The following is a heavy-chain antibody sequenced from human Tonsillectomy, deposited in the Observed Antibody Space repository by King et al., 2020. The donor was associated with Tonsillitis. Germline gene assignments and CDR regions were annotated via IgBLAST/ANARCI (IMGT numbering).Heavy chain of an antibody. D-gene: IGHD3-3*01. Sequence: QLQESGPGLVKPSETLSLTCTVSGGPINSYYWSWSRQPPGKGLKWIGFISYRGSTNYNPALTSRVTISVDTSKNQFSLKLSSVTAADTAVYFCARLGYGDPKAWSGQGAGFDPWGQGTLVTVPS. CDR1: GGPINSYY. CDR3: ARLGYGDPKAWSGQGAGFDP. CDR2: ISYRGST. V-gene: IGHV4-59*01. J-gene: IGHJ5*02.